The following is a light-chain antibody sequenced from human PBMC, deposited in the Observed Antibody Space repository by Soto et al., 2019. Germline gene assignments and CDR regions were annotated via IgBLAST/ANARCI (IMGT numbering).Light chain of an antibody. J-gene: IGLJ1*01. CDR3: AAWDDSLNGSYV. V-gene: IGLV1-44*01. Sequence: HSVLTQAPSASGIPGQRVTISCSRSSSNIGSNTVNWYQQLPGTAPKLLIYSNNQRPSGVPDRFSGSKSGTSASLAISGLQSEDEADYYCAAWDDSLNGSYVFGTGTKVTVL. CDR1: SSNIGSNT. CDR2: SNN.